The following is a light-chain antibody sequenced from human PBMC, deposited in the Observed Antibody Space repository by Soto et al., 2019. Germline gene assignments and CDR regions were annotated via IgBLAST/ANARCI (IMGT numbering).Light chain of an antibody. J-gene: IGKJ4*01. CDR3: QQTYNIPLT. CDR2: AAS. CDR1: QSISSW. Sequence: DIQMTQSPSILSASVGDRVTITCRASQSISSWLAWYQQKPGKAPKLLIYAASSFQGGVPSRFTGGGSGTHFTLTITSLQPEDFATYYCQQTYNIPLTFGGGTKVDIK. V-gene: IGKV1-39*01.